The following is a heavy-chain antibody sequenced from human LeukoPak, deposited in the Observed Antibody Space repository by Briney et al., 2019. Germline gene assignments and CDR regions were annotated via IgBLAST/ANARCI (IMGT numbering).Heavy chain of an antibody. Sequence: PGGSLRLSCAASGVTFSNAWMSWVRQAPGKGLEWVGRIKKKTDGGTTDYAAPVKGRFTISRDDSKNTLYLQMNSLKPEDTAVYYCPTTYEDGAFDIWGQGTMVTVSS. J-gene: IGHJ3*02. D-gene: IGHD2-15*01. CDR1: GVTFSNAW. V-gene: IGHV3-15*01. CDR2: IKKKTDGGTT. CDR3: PTTYEDGAFDI.